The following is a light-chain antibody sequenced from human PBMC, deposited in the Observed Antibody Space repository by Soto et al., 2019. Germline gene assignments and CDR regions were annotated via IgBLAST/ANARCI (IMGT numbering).Light chain of an antibody. V-gene: IGKV3-20*01. CDR1: QSVSSSY. Sequence: EVVMTQSPGTLSLAPGERATLSFRASQSVSSSYLAWYQQKPEQAPRLLIYGASSRATGIPDRFSGSGSATDFTLTISRLEPEDFAVYYCQQYGSSPETFGQGTKVDIK. J-gene: IGKJ1*01. CDR3: QQYGSSPET. CDR2: GAS.